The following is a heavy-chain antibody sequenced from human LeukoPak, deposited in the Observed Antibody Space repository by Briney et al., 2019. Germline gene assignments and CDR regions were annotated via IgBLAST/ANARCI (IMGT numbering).Heavy chain of an antibody. CDR2: INHSGST. J-gene: IGHJ4*02. D-gene: IGHD1-1*01. Sequence: SETLSLTCAVYGGSFSGYYWSWIRQPPGKGLEWIGEINHSGSTNYNPSFKSRVTISVDTSKNQFSLKLSSVTAADTAVYYCARGRYNWKVFDYWGQGTLVTVSS. V-gene: IGHV4-34*01. CDR3: ARGRYNWKVFDY. CDR1: GGSFSGYY.